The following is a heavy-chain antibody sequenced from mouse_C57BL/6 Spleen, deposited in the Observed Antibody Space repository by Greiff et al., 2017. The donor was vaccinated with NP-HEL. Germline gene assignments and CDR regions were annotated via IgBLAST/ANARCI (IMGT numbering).Heavy chain of an antibody. Sequence: VQLQQSGPELVKPGASVKISCKASGYAFSSSWMNWVKQRPGKGLEWIGRIYPGDGDTNYNGKFKGKATLTADKSSSTAYMQLSSLTSEDSAVYFCAVYYDYPGDYWGQGTSVTVSS. D-gene: IGHD2-4*01. CDR1: GYAFSSSW. J-gene: IGHJ4*01. CDR2: IYPGDGDT. CDR3: AVYYDYPGDY. V-gene: IGHV1-82*01.